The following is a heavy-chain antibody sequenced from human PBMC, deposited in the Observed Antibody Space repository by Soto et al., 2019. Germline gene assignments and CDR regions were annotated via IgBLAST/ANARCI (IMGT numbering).Heavy chain of an antibody. J-gene: IGHJ6*04. D-gene: IGHD2-15*01. Sequence: EVHLVESGGGLVQPGGSLRLSCAASGFTVSSKYMSWVRQAPGKGLEWVSLIQRGGPTYYADSVKGRFTISRDTSENTLHLQMDSLRAEDTAVYYCARDDVLCDGGRCYGVPLDVWGKGTTFTVSA. CDR2: IQRGGPT. CDR3: ARDDVLCDGGRCYGVPLDV. V-gene: IGHV3-66*01. CDR1: GFTVSSKY.